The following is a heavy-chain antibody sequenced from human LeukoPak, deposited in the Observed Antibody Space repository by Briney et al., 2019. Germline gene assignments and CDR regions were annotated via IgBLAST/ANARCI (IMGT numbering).Heavy chain of an antibody. CDR2: IYYSGNT. D-gene: IGHD2-2*01. CDR3: AREGYCSSTSCYGFPANFDY. V-gene: IGHV4-39*07. Sequence: SETLSLTCTVSGDSISTSNSYWGWIRQPPGKALEWIGSIYYSGNTYYNASLKSRVTISVDTSKNQFSLKLSSVTAADTAVYYCAREGYCSSTSCYGFPANFDYWGQGTLVTVSS. J-gene: IGHJ4*02. CDR1: GDSISTSNSY.